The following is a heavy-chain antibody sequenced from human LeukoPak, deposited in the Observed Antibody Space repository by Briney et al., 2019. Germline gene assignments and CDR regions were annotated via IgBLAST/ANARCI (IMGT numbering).Heavy chain of an antibody. CDR1: RGSISSSSYY. J-gene: IGHJ4*02. V-gene: IGHV4-39*01. D-gene: IGHD3-10*01. CDR3: ARHVSSMVRGLMYFDY. CDR2: LYYSGST. Sequence: SETLSLTCSVSRGSISSSSYYWGWIRQPPGEGLEWIGSLYYSGSTYYNASLKSRVTISVDTYKNQFSLKLNSVTAADTAVYYCARHVSSMVRGLMYFDYWGQGTLVTVSS.